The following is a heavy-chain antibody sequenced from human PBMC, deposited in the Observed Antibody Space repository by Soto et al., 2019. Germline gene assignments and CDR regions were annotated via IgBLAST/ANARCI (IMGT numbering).Heavy chain of an antibody. CDR2: IIPIFGTA. CDR1: GGTFSSYA. CDR3: ARGGHWNVRVKTYMDV. D-gene: IGHD1-1*01. J-gene: IGHJ6*02. V-gene: IGHV1-69*01. Sequence: QVQLVQSGAEVKKPGSSVKVSCKASGGTFSSYAISWVRHAPGQGLEWMGGIIPIFGTANYAQKFQGRVTITADESTSTAYMELSSLRSEDTAVYYCARGGHWNVRVKTYMDVWGQGTTVTVSS.